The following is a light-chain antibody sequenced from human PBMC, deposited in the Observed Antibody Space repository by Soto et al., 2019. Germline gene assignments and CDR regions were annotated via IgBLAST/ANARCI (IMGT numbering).Light chain of an antibody. V-gene: IGKV4-1*01. CDR1: QSVLSSSNHKNY. Sequence: DIVLTQSPDSLAESLGERATINCKSSQSVLSSSNHKNYLVWHQQKPGLPPKVLIYWASTRESGVPDRFSGSGSGTDFTLTISSLQAEDVAVYYCQQYYSSPWTFGQGTKVEIK. CDR2: WAS. CDR3: QQYYSSPWT. J-gene: IGKJ1*01.